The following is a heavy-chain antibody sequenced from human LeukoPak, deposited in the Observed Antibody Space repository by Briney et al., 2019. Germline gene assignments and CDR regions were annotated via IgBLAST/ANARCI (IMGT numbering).Heavy chain of an antibody. CDR3: AKVFLFYDSSGYDLFDY. D-gene: IGHD3-22*01. Sequence: PGGSLRLSCAASGFTFSSYWMSWVRQAPGKGLEWVANIKQDGSERYYVDSVKGRFTISRDNSKNTLYLQMNSLRAEDTAVYYCAKVFLFYDSSGYDLFDYWGQGTLVTVSS. CDR1: GFTFSSYW. V-gene: IGHV3-7*03. J-gene: IGHJ4*02. CDR2: IKQDGSER.